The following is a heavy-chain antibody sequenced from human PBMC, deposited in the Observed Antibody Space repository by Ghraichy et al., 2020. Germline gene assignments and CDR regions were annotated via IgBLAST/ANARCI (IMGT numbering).Heavy chain of an antibody. J-gene: IGHJ6*02. CDR1: GFTFSSYW. CDR3: ARAMVRGAHYYYYYYGMDV. V-gene: IGHV3-7*03. D-gene: IGHD3-10*01. Sequence: GGSLRLSCAASGFTFSSYWMSWVRQAPGKGLEWVANIKQDGSEKYYVDSVKGRFTISRDNAKNSLYLQMNSLRAEDTAVYYCARAMVRGAHYYYYYYGMDVWGQGTTVTVSS. CDR2: IKQDGSEK.